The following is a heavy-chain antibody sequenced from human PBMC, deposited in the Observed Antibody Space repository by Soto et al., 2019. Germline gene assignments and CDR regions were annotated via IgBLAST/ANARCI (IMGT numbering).Heavy chain of an antibody. D-gene: IGHD4-17*01. Sequence: ETLSLTCAVYGGSFSGSYWTWIRQPPGKGLEWIGEINHSGSTNYNPSLKSRVTISVDTSKNQFSLKLSSVTAADTAVYYCARGDYSDYYYYYYMDVWGKGTTVTVSS. CDR3: ARGDYSDYYYYYYMDV. V-gene: IGHV4-34*01. CDR2: INHSGST. J-gene: IGHJ6*03. CDR1: GGSFSGSY.